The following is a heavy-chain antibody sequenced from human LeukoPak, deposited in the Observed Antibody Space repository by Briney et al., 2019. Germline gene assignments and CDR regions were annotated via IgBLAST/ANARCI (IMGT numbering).Heavy chain of an antibody. D-gene: IGHD2-2*01. J-gene: IGHJ4*02. V-gene: IGHV1-18*01. CDR2: ISAYNGNT. CDR3: ARDHTGYCSSTSCYAPFDY. CDR1: GYTFTSYG. Sequence: ASVKVSCKASGYTFTSYGISWVRQAPGQGREWMGWISAYNGNTNYAQKLQGRVTMTTDTYTSTAYMELRSLRSDDTAVYYCARDHTGYCSSTSCYAPFDYWGQGTLVTVSS.